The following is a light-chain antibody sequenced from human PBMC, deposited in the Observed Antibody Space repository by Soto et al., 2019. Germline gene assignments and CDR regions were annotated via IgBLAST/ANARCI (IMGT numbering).Light chain of an antibody. Sequence: QSALTQAASVSGSPGESITISCTGTSSDVGGYNYVSWYQQHPGKAPKLMIYDVSNRPSGVSNRFSGSKSGNTASLTISGLQAEDEADYYCSSYTSSSTVYVFGTGTKVTVL. CDR3: SSYTSSSTVYV. CDR2: DVS. CDR1: SSDVGGYNY. J-gene: IGLJ1*01. V-gene: IGLV2-14*01.